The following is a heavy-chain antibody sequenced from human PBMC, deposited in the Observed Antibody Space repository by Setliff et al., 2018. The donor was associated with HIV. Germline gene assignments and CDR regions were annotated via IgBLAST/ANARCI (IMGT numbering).Heavy chain of an antibody. J-gene: IGHJ6*02. D-gene: IGHD3-3*01. CDR3: ASLYYDFWSGLYYYYYYGMDV. Sequence: LRLSCAASGFTFSSYAMSWVRQAPGKGLEWVSAISGGGSTYYADSVKGRFTISRDNSKNTLYLQMNSLRVEDTAVYYCASLYYDFWSGLYYYYYYGMDVWGQGTTVTVSS. V-gene: IGHV3-23*01. CDR2: ISGGGST. CDR1: GFTFSSYA.